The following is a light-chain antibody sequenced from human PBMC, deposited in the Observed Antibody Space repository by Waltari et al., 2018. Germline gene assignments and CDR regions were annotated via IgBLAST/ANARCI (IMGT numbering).Light chain of an antibody. V-gene: IGLV1-51*01. CDR3: GTWDSSLSAAV. CDR2: EKN. Sequence: QSVLTQPPSVSAAPGQKVAISCSGTSSNIGLNYVSWYQQFPGTAPKLLIYEKNKRPSGIPDLFSGSKSGTSATLGITGLQTGDEADYYCGTWDSSLSAAVFGGGTKLTVL. J-gene: IGLJ3*02. CDR1: SSNIGLNY.